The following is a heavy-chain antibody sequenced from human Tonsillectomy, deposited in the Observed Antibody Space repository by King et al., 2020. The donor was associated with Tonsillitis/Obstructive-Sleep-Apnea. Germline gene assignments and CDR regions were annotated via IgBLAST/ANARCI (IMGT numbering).Heavy chain of an antibody. CDR3: ARDPPRIAVAAISCYFDY. CDR1: GFTFSRYA. V-gene: IGHV3-30*01. Sequence: QLVQSGGGVVQPGRALRLSCSASGFTFSRYAMHWVRQAPGKGLEWRAGISFDGNNEYDADPVKGRFTISRYNSKKKPSLQMNTLRPEDTALYYCARDPPRIAVAAISCYFDYWGQGTVVTVSS. J-gene: IGHJ4*02. CDR2: ISFDGNNE. D-gene: IGHD6-19*01.